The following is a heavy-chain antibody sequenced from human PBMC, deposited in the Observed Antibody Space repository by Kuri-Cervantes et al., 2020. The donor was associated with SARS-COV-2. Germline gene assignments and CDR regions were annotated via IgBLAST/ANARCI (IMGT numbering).Heavy chain of an antibody. Sequence: SETLSLICAVYGGSFSGYYWSWMRQPPGKGLECIGEINHSGSTNYNPSLKSRVTISVDTSKNQFSLKLSSVTAADTAVYYCSRGWSTYYYGMDVWGQGTTVTVSS. J-gene: IGHJ6*02. V-gene: IGHV4-34*01. CDR3: SRGWSTYYYGMDV. CDR1: GGSFSGYY. CDR2: INHSGST.